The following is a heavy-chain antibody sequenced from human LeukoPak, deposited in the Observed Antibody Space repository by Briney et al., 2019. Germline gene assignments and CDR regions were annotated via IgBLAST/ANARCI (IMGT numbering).Heavy chain of an antibody. J-gene: IGHJ4*02. V-gene: IGHV1-24*01. CDR1: GYTLTELS. D-gene: IGHD1-20*01. CDR2: FDPEDGET. Sequence: ASVKVSCKVSGYTLTELSMHWVRQAPGKGLEWMGGFDPEDGETIYAQKFQGRVTITADESTSTAYMELSSLRSEDTAVYYCASSALITGTTGYFDYWGQGTLVTVSS. CDR3: ASSALITGTTGYFDY.